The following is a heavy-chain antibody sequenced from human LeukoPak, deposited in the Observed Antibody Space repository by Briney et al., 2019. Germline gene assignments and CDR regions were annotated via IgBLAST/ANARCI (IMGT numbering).Heavy chain of an antibody. V-gene: IGHV3-74*01. J-gene: IGHJ4*02. CDR1: GFSLSSYW. CDR2: ISPDGSTT. D-gene: IGHD4-11*01. CDR3: TRDRTTITLFEL. Sequence: PGGSLRLSCAASGFSLSSYWMHWVRQVPGKGLVWVSRISPDGSTTGYADSVKGRFTASRDNARNTLYLQINSLRAEDSAVYYCTRDRTTITLFELWGQGPLVTVSS.